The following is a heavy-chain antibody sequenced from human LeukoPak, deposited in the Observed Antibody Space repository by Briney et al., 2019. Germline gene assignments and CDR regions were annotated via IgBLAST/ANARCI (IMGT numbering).Heavy chain of an antibody. CDR1: GFTFSTYA. V-gene: IGHV3-23*01. CDR2: FTGGEGIT. Sequence: GGSLRLSCAASGFTFSTYAMSWVRQAPGKGLERVSTFTGGEGITHYAGSVKGRFTISRDNSKNTLYLQMNSLRVEDTAVYYCAKDMGRGWCYFDYWGQGTLVTVSS. CDR3: AKDMGRGWCYFDY. J-gene: IGHJ4*02. D-gene: IGHD6-19*01.